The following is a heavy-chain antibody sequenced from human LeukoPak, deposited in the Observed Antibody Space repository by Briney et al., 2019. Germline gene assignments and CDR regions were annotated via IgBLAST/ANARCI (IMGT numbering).Heavy chain of an antibody. V-gene: IGHV1-46*01. CDR3: VRCYYVDTAMSRYDY. CDR2: INPSGGST. D-gene: IGHD5-18*01. J-gene: IGHJ4*02. CDR1: GYTFTSYY. Sequence: GASVTVSCKASGYTFTSYYMHWVRQAPGQGLEWMGLINPSGGSTSYAQKFQGRVTMTRDTSTSTVYMELSSLRSEDTAVYYCVRCYYVDTAMSRYDYWGQGTLVTVSS.